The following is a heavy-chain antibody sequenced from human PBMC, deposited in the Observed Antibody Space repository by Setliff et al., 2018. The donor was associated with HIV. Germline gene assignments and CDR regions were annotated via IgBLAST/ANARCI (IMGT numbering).Heavy chain of an antibody. D-gene: IGHD5-18*01. CDR3: ARFRGRGYIYGTFDS. J-gene: IGHJ4*02. V-gene: IGHV4-34*01. CDR1: GGSFSGYY. CDR2: TNHSGST. Sequence: SETLSLTCAVYGGSFSGYYWNWIRQPPGKGLEWIGETNHSGSTNYNPSLKSRVTMSVDTFKNQFSLKLSSVTAADTAVYYCARFRGRGYIYGTFDSWGQGTLVTVSS.